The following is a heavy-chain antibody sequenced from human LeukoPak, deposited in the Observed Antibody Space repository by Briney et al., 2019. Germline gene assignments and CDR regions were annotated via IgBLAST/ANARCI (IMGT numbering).Heavy chain of an antibody. CDR3: AREYSLYDYVWGSYRSGWFDP. Sequence: ASVKVSCKASGYTFTSYYMHWVRQAPGQGLEWMGIINPSGGSTSYAQKFQGRVTMTRDTSISTAYMELSRLRSDDTAVYYCAREYSLYDYVWGSYRSGWFDPWGQGTLVTVSS. CDR1: GYTFTSYY. V-gene: IGHV1-46*01. CDR2: INPSGGST. D-gene: IGHD3-16*02. J-gene: IGHJ5*02.